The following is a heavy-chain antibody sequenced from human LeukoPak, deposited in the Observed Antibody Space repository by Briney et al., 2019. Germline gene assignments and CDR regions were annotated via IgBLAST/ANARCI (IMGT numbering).Heavy chain of an antibody. CDR3: AREAGYSSGWYSYSWLDP. D-gene: IGHD6-19*01. CDR1: GYTLTELS. Sequence: ASVKVSCKVSGYTLTELSMHWVRQAPGKGLEWMGGFDPEDGETIYAQKFQGRVTMTEDTSTDTAYMELSSLRSDDTAVYYCAREAGYSSGWYSYSWLDPWGQGTLVTVSS. CDR2: FDPEDGET. V-gene: IGHV1-24*01. J-gene: IGHJ5*02.